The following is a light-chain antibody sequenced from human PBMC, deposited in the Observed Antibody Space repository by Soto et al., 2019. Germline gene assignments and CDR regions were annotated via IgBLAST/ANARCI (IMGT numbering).Light chain of an antibody. J-gene: IGLJ1*01. V-gene: IGLV2-14*01. CDR3: TSYTSSNTLYV. CDR2: DVS. Sequence: QSALTQPASVSGSPGQSITISCTGTSSDVGGYNFVSWYQQHPGKAPKLMIYDVSNRPSGVSNRFSGSKSANTASLTISRLQADDEADYYCTSYTSSNTLYVFGTGTKLTVL. CDR1: SSDVGGYNF.